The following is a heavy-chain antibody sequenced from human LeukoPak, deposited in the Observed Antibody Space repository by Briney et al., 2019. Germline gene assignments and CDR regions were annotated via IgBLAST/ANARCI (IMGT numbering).Heavy chain of an antibody. J-gene: IGHJ4*02. CDR1: GYTFTAYY. CDR2: INPNSGGS. Sequence: ASVKVSCKASGYTFTAYYMHWVRQAPGQGLGWMGRINPNSGGSDYAQKFQGRVTMTRDTSISTAYLELSRLISDDTAVYYCATLSDSSSDCWGQGTLVTVSS. V-gene: IGHV1-2*06. CDR3: ATLSDSSSDC. D-gene: IGHD6-13*01.